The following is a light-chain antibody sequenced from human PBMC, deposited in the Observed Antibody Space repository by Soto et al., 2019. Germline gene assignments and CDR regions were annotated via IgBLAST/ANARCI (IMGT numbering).Light chain of an antibody. CDR3: QQSYSTLWT. CDR1: QSFGSH. Sequence: EIRMTQSPSSLSACVGDRVNIXCRASQSFGSHFNWFQQKPGKAPKLLIYSASSWQRGVPSRCSGSGSGTDFTLTISSLQPEDFATYYCQQSYSTLWTFGQGTKVDIK. CDR2: SAS. J-gene: IGKJ1*01. V-gene: IGKV1-39*01.